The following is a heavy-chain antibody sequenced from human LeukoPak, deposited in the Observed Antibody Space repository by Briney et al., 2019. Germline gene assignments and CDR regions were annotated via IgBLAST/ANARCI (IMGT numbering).Heavy chain of an antibody. CDR1: GFTSSSHW. Sequence: PGGSLRLSCAASGFTSSSHWMTWVRQAPGKGLEWVSSISSSSSYIYYADSVKGRFTISRDNAKNSLYLQMNSLRAEDTAVYYCARDEEWDSGSPFDIWGQGTMVTVSS. J-gene: IGHJ3*02. CDR3: ARDEEWDSGSPFDI. D-gene: IGHD3-10*01. CDR2: ISSSSSYI. V-gene: IGHV3-21*01.